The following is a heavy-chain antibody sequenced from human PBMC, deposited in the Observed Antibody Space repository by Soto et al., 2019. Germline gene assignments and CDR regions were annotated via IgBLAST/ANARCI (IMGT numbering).Heavy chain of an antibody. Sequence: SLRLSCAASGFTFSNYAVSWVRQAPGKGLEWVSGISGSGGSTYYADSVKGRFTISRDNSKNTLYPQMNSLRAEDTAVYYCASPYEKNLSWGFDPWGQGTLVTVSS. CDR1: GFTFSNYA. V-gene: IGHV3-23*01. CDR3: ASPYEKNLSWGFDP. D-gene: IGHD3-22*01. CDR2: ISGSGGST. J-gene: IGHJ5*02.